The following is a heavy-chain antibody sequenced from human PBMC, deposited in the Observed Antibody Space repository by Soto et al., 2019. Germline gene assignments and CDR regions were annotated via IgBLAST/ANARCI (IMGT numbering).Heavy chain of an antibody. Sequence: GGSLRLSCASSGFVFSDYYMSWVRQTPGKGLEWVSYISTRSTYTNYADSVKGRFTISRDNTKNSLYLQMDSLRVEDTAVYYCARDLAWKRWKVRRSYYGMDFWSPVFTVPVS. CDR1: GFVFSDYY. CDR3: ARDLAWKRWKVRRSYYGMDF. V-gene: IGHV3-11*06. J-gene: IGHJ6*02. CDR2: ISTRSTYT. D-gene: IGHD1-1*01.